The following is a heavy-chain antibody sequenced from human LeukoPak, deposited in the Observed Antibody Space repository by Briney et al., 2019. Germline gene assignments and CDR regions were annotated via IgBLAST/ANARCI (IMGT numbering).Heavy chain of an antibody. D-gene: IGHD3-3*01. CDR2: INHSGST. J-gene: IGHJ4*02. V-gene: IGHV4-34*01. Sequence: SETLSLTCGVYGGPFSGYYWSWIRQPPGKGLEWIGEINHSGSTDYNPSFKSRVTISVDTSKNQFSLKLSSVTAADTAVYYCARHGRPYYDFWSAYYDPTLYFDYWGQGTLVTVSS. CDR1: GGPFSGYY. CDR3: ARHGRPYYDFWSAYYDPTLYFDY.